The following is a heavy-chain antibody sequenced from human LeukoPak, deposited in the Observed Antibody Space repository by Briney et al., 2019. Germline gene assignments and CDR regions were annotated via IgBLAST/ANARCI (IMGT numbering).Heavy chain of an antibody. D-gene: IGHD1-26*01. CDR3: ARRRDSGSLQHFDY. CDR1: GFTFSAYG. CDR2: TSANGSIT. J-gene: IGHJ4*02. Sequence: GGSLGLSCAASGFTFSAYGMSWVRQSPGQGLEWVSGTSANGSITFYARSVGGRFTISRDNPQNTVYLQMNSLRAEDSALYYCARRRDSGSLQHFDYWGQGTLVTVSS. V-gene: IGHV3-23*01.